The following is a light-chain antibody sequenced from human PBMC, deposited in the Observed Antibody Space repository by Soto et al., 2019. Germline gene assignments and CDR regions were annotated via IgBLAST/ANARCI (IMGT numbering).Light chain of an antibody. J-gene: IGLJ1*01. CDR1: SSDVGGYNY. CDR2: EVS. V-gene: IGLV2-8*01. CDR3: SSYAGINNYV. Sequence: QSALTQPPSASGSPGQSVTISCTGTSSDVGGYNYVSWYQQHPGTAHQLMIYEVSKPPAGVPDRFSGSTSGNAASLTVCGLQAEDEADYYCSSYAGINNYVFGTGTQLTVL.